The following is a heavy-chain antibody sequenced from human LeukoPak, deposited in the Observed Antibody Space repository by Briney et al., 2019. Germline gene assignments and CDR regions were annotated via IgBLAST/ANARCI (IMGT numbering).Heavy chain of an antibody. CDR3: ARLRLRYDSNGYSTSYEAVDI. J-gene: IGHJ3*02. V-gene: IGHV4-59*08. D-gene: IGHD3-22*01. CDR1: GGSISTYY. CDR2: ISYSGST. Sequence: SETLSLTCTVSGGSISTYYWSWIRQPPGKGLERIRYISYSGSTDYNPSLKSRVTMSVDTSINQFSLKLSSVTAADTAVYYCARLRLRYDSNGYSTSYEAVDIWGQGTVVTVSS.